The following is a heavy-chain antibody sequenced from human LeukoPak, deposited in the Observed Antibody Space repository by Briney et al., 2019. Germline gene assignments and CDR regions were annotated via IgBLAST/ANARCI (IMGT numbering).Heavy chain of an antibody. CDR1: GYDFATYW. Sequence: GESLKISFKISGYDFATYWIAWVRQMPGKGLECMGIIWPGDSDTRYSPSFQGQVAISVDKSISTAYLQWSSLKASDTAMYYCARVGPCDYGSGGNDYWGQGTLVTVSS. CDR3: ARVGPCDYGSGGNDY. D-gene: IGHD3-10*01. J-gene: IGHJ4*02. V-gene: IGHV5-51*01. CDR2: IWPGDSDT.